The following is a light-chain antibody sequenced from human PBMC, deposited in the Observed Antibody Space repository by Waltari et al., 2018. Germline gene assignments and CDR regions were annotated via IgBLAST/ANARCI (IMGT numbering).Light chain of an antibody. Sequence: QSALTQPASVSGSPGQSITISCTGTSSDVGGSNYVSWYQQHPGKAPKLMIYDVSKRPSGVSNRFSGSKSSNTASLTISGLQAEDEADYYCSSYTSSSTVIFGGGTKLTVL. CDR1: SSDVGGSNY. CDR3: SSYTSSSTVI. V-gene: IGLV2-14*01. CDR2: DVS. J-gene: IGLJ2*01.